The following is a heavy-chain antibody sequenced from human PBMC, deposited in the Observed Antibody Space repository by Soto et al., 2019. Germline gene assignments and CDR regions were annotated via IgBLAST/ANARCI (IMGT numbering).Heavy chain of an antibody. Sequence: GGSLRLSCAVSGFNVMSYWMSWVRQAPGKGLEWVASVKEDGSELYYLHSVRGRFSISRDSAGNALHLTMNYLSAEDTGVYFCARDIGFDYVNWGQGILVTVSS. CDR2: VKEDGSEL. CDR1: GFNVMSYW. CDR3: ARDIGFDYVN. D-gene: IGHD3-16*01. V-gene: IGHV3-7*01. J-gene: IGHJ4*02.